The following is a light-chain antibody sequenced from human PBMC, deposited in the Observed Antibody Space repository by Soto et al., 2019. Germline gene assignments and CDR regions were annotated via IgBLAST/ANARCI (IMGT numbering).Light chain of an antibody. Sequence: DIPLTQSPSFVSASVGDSVTITCRASQGVGTSLAWYQQKPGEAPKLLIYAASTLQSGVPSTFSGSGSGTEFTLTITSLQPEDFATYYCQQVFDFPQPFGPGTKVDVK. V-gene: IGKV1-9*01. CDR1: QGVGTS. J-gene: IGKJ3*01. CDR2: AAS. CDR3: QQVFDFPQP.